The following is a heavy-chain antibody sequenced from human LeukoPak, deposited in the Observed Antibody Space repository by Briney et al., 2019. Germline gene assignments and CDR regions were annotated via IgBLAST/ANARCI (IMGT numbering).Heavy chain of an antibody. CDR1: GGSFTSYY. CDR3: ARDNDYNYY. Sequence: SETLSLTCAVYGGSFTSYYWSWVRQPPGKGLEWIGYIYHRGSTNYNPSLKSRVVISVDTSKNQFSLKLSSVTAADTAVYYCARDNDYNYYWGQGTLVTVSS. J-gene: IGHJ4*02. V-gene: IGHV4-59*01. CDR2: IYHRGST. D-gene: IGHD5-24*01.